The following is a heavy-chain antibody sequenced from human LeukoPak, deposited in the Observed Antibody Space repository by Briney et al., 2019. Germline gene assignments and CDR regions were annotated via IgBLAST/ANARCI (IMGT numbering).Heavy chain of an antibody. V-gene: IGHV4-59*01. CDR3: ARGSVVAATFYFDY. CDR2: IYYSGST. J-gene: IGHJ4*02. D-gene: IGHD2-15*01. Sequence: PSETLSLTCTVSGGSISSYYWSWIRQPPGKGLEWIGYIYYSGSTNYNPSPKSRVTISVDTSKNQFSLKLSSVTAADTAVYYCARGSVVAATFYFDYWGQGTLVTVSS. CDR1: GGSISSYY.